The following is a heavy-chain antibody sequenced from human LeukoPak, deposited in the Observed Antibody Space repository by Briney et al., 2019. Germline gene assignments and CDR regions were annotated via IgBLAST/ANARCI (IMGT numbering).Heavy chain of an antibody. D-gene: IGHD3-10*01. CDR2: IKRDGNEK. CDR3: AKEGAYPIITYDS. J-gene: IGHJ5*01. V-gene: IGHV3-7*01. Sequence: GGSLRLSCAASGFTFSSYWMNWVRQAPGKGLEWVANIKRDGNEKNYVDSVKGRFSISRDNAENSLYLQMDSLRAEDTAVYYCAKEGAYPIITYDSWGQGALVTVSS. CDR1: GFTFSSYW.